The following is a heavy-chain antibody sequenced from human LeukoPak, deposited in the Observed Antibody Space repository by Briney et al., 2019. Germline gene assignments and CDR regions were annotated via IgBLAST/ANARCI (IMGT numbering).Heavy chain of an antibody. Sequence: SETLSLTCTVSGGSISGYYWTWIRQPPGKGLEWIGYIYYSGSTNYNPSLKSRVTISVDTSKNQFSLKLSSVTAADTAVYYCARAVAGRRFDYWGQGTLVTVSS. J-gene: IGHJ4*02. CDR2: IYYSGST. CDR1: GGSISGYY. V-gene: IGHV4-59*01. CDR3: ARAVAGRRFDY. D-gene: IGHD6-19*01.